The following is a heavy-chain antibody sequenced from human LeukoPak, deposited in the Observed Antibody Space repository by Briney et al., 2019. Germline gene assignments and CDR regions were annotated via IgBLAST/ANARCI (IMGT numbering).Heavy chain of an antibody. Sequence: PGRSLRLSCAPSGFTFSNYGIQWVRQAPGKGLEWVAVISYDGSNKYYADSVKGRFTISRDNSKNTLYLQMNSLRAEDTAVYYCARARRQWLAYFDYWGQGTLVTVSS. CDR1: GFTFSNYG. J-gene: IGHJ4*02. CDR2: ISYDGSNK. CDR3: ARARRQWLAYFDY. V-gene: IGHV3-30*19. D-gene: IGHD6-19*01.